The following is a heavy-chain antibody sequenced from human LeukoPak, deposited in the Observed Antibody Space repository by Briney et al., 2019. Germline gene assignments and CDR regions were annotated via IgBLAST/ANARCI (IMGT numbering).Heavy chain of an antibody. CDR3: AKDKEWELLGGAFDI. CDR2: ISSSSSTI. Sequence: PGGSLRLSCAASGFTFSSYSMNWVRQAPGKGLEWVSYISSSSSTIYYADSVKGRFTISRDNAKNSLYLQMNSLRAEDMALYYCAKDKEWELLGGAFDIWGQGTMVTVSS. CDR1: GFTFSSYS. V-gene: IGHV3-48*04. D-gene: IGHD1-26*01. J-gene: IGHJ3*02.